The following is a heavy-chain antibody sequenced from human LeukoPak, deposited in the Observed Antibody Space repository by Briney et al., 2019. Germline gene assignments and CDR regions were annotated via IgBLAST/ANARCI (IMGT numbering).Heavy chain of an antibody. V-gene: IGHV5-51*01. CDR2: IYPGDSDT. J-gene: IGHJ4*02. Sequence: MGIIYPGDSDTRYSPSFQGQVTISADKSISTAYVQWSSLRASDTAMYYCARRSTSSWYIDYWGQGTLVTVSS. D-gene: IGHD6-13*01. CDR3: ARRSTSSWYIDY.